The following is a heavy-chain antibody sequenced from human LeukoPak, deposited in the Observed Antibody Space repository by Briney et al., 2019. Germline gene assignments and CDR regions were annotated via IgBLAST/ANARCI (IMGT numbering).Heavy chain of an antibody. CDR3: ARDAYMDV. CDR2: IYHSGRT. V-gene: IGHV4-38-2*02. Sequence: PSETLSLTCTVSGYSISSGYYWGWIRQPPGKGLEWIGSIYHSGRTFYNPSLKSRVTISVDTSKNQFSLKLTSVTAADTAVYYCARDAYMDVWGKGTTVTVSS. CDR1: GYSISSGYY. J-gene: IGHJ6*03.